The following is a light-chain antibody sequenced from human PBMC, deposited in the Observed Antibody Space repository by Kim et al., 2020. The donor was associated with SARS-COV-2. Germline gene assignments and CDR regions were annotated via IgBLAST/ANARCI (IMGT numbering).Light chain of an antibody. CDR1: TSNIETNT. J-gene: IGLJ2*01. CDR3: AAWDDSPDGYVV. Sequence: QGVSISCSGSTSNIETNTVNWYQQLPGAAPKLLIHTNNQRPSGVPDRFSGSRFGTSATLTISGLQSEDEADYFCAAWDDSPDGYVVFGGGTKLTVL. V-gene: IGLV1-44*01. CDR2: TNN.